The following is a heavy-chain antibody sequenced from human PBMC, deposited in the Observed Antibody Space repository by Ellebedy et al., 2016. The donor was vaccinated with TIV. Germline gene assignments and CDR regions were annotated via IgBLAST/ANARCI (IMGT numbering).Heavy chain of an antibody. Sequence: GESLKISXVASGFTFRSHGIYWVRQAPGKGLEWVAAISSDGSNKYYADSVKGRFTISRDNSKNTLYLQMNSLRTDDMAVYYCARGGSSGSSGYWGQGTLVTVSS. CDR1: GFTFRSHG. D-gene: IGHD3-10*01. J-gene: IGHJ4*02. CDR2: ISSDGSNK. V-gene: IGHV3-30*03. CDR3: ARGGSSGSSGY.